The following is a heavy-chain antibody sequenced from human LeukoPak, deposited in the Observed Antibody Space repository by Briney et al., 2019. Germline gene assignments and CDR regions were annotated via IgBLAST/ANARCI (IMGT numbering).Heavy chain of an antibody. V-gene: IGHV4-59*01. J-gene: IGHJ4*02. CDR3: ARDQKGYSSGWAH. CDR1: GGSISSYY. D-gene: IGHD6-19*01. CDR2: IYYSGST. Sequence: PSETLSLTCTVSGGSISSYYWSWIRQPPGKGLEWIGYIYYSGSTNYNPSLKSRVTISVDTSKNQFSLKLSSVTAADTAVYYCARDQKGYSSGWAHWGQGTLVTVSS.